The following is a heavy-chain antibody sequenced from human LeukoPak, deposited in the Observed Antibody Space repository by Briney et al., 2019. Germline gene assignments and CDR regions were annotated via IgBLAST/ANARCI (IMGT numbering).Heavy chain of an antibody. D-gene: IGHD2-15*01. CDR2: IIPIFGTA. J-gene: IGHJ4*02. Sequence: SVKVSCKASGGTFSSYAISWVRQAPGQGLEWMGGIIPIFGTANYAQKFQGRVTITTDESTSTAYMELSSLTSEDTAVYYCARDRVGQEPAFVGMPLYYWGQGTLVPVPP. CDR1: GGTFSSYA. V-gene: IGHV1-69*05. CDR3: ARDRVGQEPAFVGMPLYY.